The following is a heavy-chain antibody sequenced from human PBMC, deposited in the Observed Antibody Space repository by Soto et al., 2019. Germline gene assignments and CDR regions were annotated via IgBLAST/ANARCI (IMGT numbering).Heavy chain of an antibody. CDR3: ARDGPSRSRYYFDY. CDR2: IYGAAST. Sequence: EVQLVESGGGLVQPGGSLRLYCAASGFTVSSNYMNWVRQAPGKGVEWVSIIYGAASTYYADSVKGRFTISRDNSKNTLYLQMNSLRAEDTAVYYCARDGPSRSRYYFDYWGQGTLVTVSS. D-gene: IGHD6-13*01. V-gene: IGHV3-66*01. J-gene: IGHJ4*02. CDR1: GFTVSSNY.